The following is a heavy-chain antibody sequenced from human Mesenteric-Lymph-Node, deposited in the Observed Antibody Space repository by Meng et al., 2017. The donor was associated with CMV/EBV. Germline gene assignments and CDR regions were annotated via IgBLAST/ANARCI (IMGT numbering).Heavy chain of an antibody. CDR3: AKIESTFYNDSSGYH. D-gene: IGHD3-22*01. V-gene: IGHV3-53*05. CDR1: GFTVSSNY. J-gene: IGHJ4*02. CDR2: IYSGDST. Sequence: GESLKISCAASGFTVSSNYMSWVRQAPGKGLEWVSVIYSGDSTYYADSAKGRFTISRDNSKNTLYLQMNSLRAEDTAMYYCAKIESTFYNDSSGYHWGQGTLVTVSS.